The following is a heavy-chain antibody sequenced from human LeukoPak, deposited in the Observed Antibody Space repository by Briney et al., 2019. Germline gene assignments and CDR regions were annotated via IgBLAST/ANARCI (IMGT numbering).Heavy chain of an antibody. Sequence: SGGSLRLSCAVSGFSVSDYYMSWVRQAPGKGLEWVGLIRDSGEAFYADFVRGRFAISRDESENTLYLQTNSLRVEDTAVYFCARDRAALQDWVEFDPWGQGTPVIVSS. CDR2: IRDSGEA. J-gene: IGHJ5*02. CDR3: ARDRAALQDWVEFDP. V-gene: IGHV3-66*03. CDR1: GFSVSDYY. D-gene: IGHD3/OR15-3a*01.